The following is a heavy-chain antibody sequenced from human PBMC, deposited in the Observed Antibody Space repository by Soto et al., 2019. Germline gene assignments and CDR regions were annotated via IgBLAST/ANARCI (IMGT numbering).Heavy chain of an antibody. D-gene: IGHD3-16*01. CDR2: INVGNGDT. Sequence: ASVKVSCKASGYAFTRNPIQWVRQAPGQSLEWVGWINVGNGDTRYSQKFQGRVTITRDTSASTVYMELSSLRSEDTAVYYCVRDQGMLIFGGLMTKVRYYYGMDVWGQGTTVTVSS. CDR1: GYAFTRNP. CDR3: VRDQGMLIFGGLMTKVRYYYGMDV. V-gene: IGHV1-3*01. J-gene: IGHJ6*02.